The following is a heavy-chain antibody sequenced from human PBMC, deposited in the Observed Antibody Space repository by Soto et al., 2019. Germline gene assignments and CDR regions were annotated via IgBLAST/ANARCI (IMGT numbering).Heavy chain of an antibody. Sequence: GGSLRLSCAASGFTFSGSAMHWVRQASGKGLEWVGRIRSKANSYATAYAASVKGRFTISRDDSKNTAYLQMNSLKTEDTAVYYCTRDLVSSSGYLGRPGYWGQGTLVTVSS. CDR2: IRSKANSYAT. D-gene: IGHD3-22*01. CDR1: GFTFSGSA. J-gene: IGHJ4*02. V-gene: IGHV3-73*01. CDR3: TRDLVSSSGYLGRPGY.